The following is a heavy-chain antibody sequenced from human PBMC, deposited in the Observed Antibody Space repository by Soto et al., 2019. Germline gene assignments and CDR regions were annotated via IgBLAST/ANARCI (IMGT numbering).Heavy chain of an antibody. CDR2: ISYDGSNK. Sequence: QVQLVESGGGVVQPGRSLRLSCAASGFTFSSYAMHWVRQAPGKGLEWVAVISYDGSNKYYADSVKGRFTISRDNSKNTLYLQMNGLRAEDTAVYYCARENTGFGELLSCPDYWGQGTLVTVSS. J-gene: IGHJ4*02. CDR3: ARENTGFGELLSCPDY. CDR1: GFTFSSYA. D-gene: IGHD3-10*01. V-gene: IGHV3-30-3*01.